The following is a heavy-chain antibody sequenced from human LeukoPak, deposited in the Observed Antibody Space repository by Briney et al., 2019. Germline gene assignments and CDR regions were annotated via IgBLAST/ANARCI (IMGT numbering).Heavy chain of an antibody. D-gene: IGHD2-8*01. V-gene: IGHV3-48*01. CDR1: GFTFSSYE. J-gene: IGHJ4*02. CDR2: ISSSSSTI. CDR3: ARSHSYCTNGVCSKPFDY. Sequence: PGGSLRLSCAASGFTFSSYEMNWVRQAPGKGLEWVSYISSSSSTIYYADSVKGRFTISRDNAKNSLYLQMNSLRAEDTAVYYCARSHSYCTNGVCSKPFDYWGQGTLVTVSS.